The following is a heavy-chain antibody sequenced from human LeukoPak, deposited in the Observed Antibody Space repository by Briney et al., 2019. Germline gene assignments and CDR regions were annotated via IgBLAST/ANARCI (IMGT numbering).Heavy chain of an antibody. J-gene: IGHJ4*02. CDR1: GFTFDDYA. Sequence: PGGSLRLSCAASGFTFDDYAMHWVRQAPGKGLEWVSLISWDGGSTYYADSVKGRFTISGDNSKNSLYLQMNSLRAEDTALYYCAKDHYRYCSSTSCYFFDYWGQGTLVTVSS. D-gene: IGHD2-2*01. V-gene: IGHV3-43D*03. CDR2: ISWDGGST. CDR3: AKDHYRYCSSTSCYFFDY.